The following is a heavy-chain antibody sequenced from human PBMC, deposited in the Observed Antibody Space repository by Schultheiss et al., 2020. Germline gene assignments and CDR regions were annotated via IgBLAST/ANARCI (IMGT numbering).Heavy chain of an antibody. J-gene: IGHJ6*02. CDR3: AKDISQKDHSYGSPGGMDV. D-gene: IGHD5-18*01. CDR1: GFTFDDYA. CDR2: ISWNSGSI. V-gene: IGHV3-9*01. Sequence: GGSLRLSCAASGFTFDDYAMHWVRQAPGKGLEWVSGISWNSGSIGYADSVKGRFTISRDNSKNSLYLQMNSLRTEDTALYYCAKDISQKDHSYGSPGGMDVWGQGTTVTVSS.